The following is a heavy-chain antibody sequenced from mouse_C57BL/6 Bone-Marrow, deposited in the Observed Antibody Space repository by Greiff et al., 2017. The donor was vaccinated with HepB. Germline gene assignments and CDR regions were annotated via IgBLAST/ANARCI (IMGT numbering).Heavy chain of an antibody. D-gene: IGHD1-1*01. CDR3: ARLNTTVVHYYAMDY. CDR1: GYAFSSSW. CDR2: IYPGDGDT. Sequence: VQLQQSGPELVKPGASVKISCKASGYAFSSSWMNWVKQRPGKGLEWIGRIYPGDGDTNYNGKFKGKATLTADKSSSTAYMQLSSLTSEDSAVYFCARLNTTVVHYYAMDYWGQGTSVTVSS. J-gene: IGHJ4*01. V-gene: IGHV1-82*01.